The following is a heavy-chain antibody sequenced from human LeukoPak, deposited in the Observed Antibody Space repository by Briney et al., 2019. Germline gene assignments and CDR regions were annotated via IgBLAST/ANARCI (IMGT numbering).Heavy chain of an antibody. D-gene: IGHD1-1*01. CDR1: GGSISSGSYY. J-gene: IGHJ6*03. V-gene: IGHV4-61*02. CDR3: ARTLERRPYYYYYMDV. Sequence: ALETLSLTCTVSGGSISSGSYYWSWIRQPAGKGLEWIGRIYTSGSTNYNPSLKSRVTISVDTSKNQFSLKLSSVTTADTAVYYCARTLERRPYYYYYMDVWGKGTTVTVSS. CDR2: IYTSGST.